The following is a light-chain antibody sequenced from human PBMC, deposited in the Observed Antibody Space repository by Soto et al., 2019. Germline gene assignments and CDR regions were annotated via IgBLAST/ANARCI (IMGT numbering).Light chain of an antibody. Sequence: EIRLTQSPATLSLSPGERATLSCRASQSVSSYLAWYQQKPGQAPRLLIYDACNRATGIPARFSGSGSGTDFTLTISSLEPEDFAVYYCQQRSNWPPITFGQRTKVAI. CDR3: QQRSNWPPIT. CDR2: DAC. CDR1: QSVSSY. J-gene: IGKJ1*01. V-gene: IGKV3-11*01.